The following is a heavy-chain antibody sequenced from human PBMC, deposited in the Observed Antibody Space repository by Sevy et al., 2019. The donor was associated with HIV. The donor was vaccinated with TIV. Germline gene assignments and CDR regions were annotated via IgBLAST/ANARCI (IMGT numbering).Heavy chain of an antibody. CDR3: ARVFWYSNYPRGGYGMDV. CDR1: GFTFSSYW. J-gene: IGHJ6*02. V-gene: IGHV3-7*03. D-gene: IGHD4-4*01. CDR2: IKQDGSEK. Sequence: GGSLRLSCAASGFTFSSYWMSWVRQAPGKGLEWVANIKQDGSEKYYVDSVKGRFTISRDNAKNSLYLQMNSLRAEDTAVYYCARVFWYSNYPRGGYGMDVWGQGTTVTVSS.